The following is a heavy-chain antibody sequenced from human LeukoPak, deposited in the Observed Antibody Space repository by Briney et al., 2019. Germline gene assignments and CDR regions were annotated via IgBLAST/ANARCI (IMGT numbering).Heavy chain of an antibody. Sequence: SETLSLTCTVSGGCISSSSYYWGWIRQPPGKGLEWIGSIYYSGSTYYNPSLRSRVTISVDTSKNQFSLKLSSVTAADTAVYYCARSRRGQWVDYWGQGTLVTVSS. D-gene: IGHD6-19*01. J-gene: IGHJ4*02. CDR1: GGCISSSSYY. CDR3: ARSRRGQWVDY. V-gene: IGHV4-39*07. CDR2: IYYSGST.